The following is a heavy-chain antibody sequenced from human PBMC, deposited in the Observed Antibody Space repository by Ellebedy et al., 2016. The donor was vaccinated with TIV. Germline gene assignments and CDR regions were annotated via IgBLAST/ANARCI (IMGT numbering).Heavy chain of an antibody. D-gene: IGHD5-12*01. Sequence: GESLKISCAASGFTFSSYGMHWVRQAPGKGLEWVAVIWYDGSNKYYADSVKGRFTISRDNSKNTLYLQMNSLRAEDTAVYYCARGDIVATIPGYGMDVWGQGTTVTVSS. CDR3: ARGDIVATIPGYGMDV. CDR1: GFTFSSYG. V-gene: IGHV3-33*01. CDR2: IWYDGSNK. J-gene: IGHJ6*02.